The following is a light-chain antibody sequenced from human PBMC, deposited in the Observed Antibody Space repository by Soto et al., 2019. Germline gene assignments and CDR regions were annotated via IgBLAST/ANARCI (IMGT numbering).Light chain of an antibody. V-gene: IGKV3-15*01. J-gene: IGKJ1*01. CDR2: GAS. Sequence: ESVLTQSPGTLSLSPGERGTLSFMTSQIVSNNYLAWYQQKLGQAPRVLIFGASTRATGIPARFSGSGSGTEFSLTINSLQSEDFTVYYCQQYNKWPLTFGQGTKVDI. CDR3: QQYNKWPLT. CDR1: QIVSNN.